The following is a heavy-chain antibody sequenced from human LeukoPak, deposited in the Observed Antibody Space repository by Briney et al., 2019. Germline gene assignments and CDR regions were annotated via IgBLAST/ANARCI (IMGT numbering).Heavy chain of an antibody. CDR2: FDPEDGET. CDR3: ATVYCSSTSCYLFDY. Sequence: GASVKVSCKVSGYTLTELSMHWVRQAPGKGPEWMGGFDPEDGETIYAQKFQGRVTMTEDTSTDTAYMELSSLRSEDTAVYYCATVYCSSTSCYLFDYWGQGTLVTVSS. V-gene: IGHV1-24*01. CDR1: GYTLTELS. D-gene: IGHD2-2*01. J-gene: IGHJ4*02.